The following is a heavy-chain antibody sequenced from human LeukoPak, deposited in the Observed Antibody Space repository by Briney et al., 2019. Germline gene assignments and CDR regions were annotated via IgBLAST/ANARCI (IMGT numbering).Heavy chain of an antibody. V-gene: IGHV1-2*02. D-gene: IGHD5-12*01. CDR3: ARRARGLSHDAFDK. CDR2: INPNGRGT. Sequence: APVNVWGRASGYTFTDYYIHWVRQAPGQGLEWMGWINPNGRGTDSAQKFQGRFSMTRDTSISTAYMELSRLRSDDTAVYYCARRARGLSHDAFDKWGQRGKEAVSS. CDR1: GYTFTDYY. J-gene: IGHJ3*02.